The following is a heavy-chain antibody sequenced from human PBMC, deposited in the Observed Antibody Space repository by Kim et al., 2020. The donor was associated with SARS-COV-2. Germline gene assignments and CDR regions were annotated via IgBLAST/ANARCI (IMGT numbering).Heavy chain of an antibody. V-gene: IGHV4-39*07. CDR3: GRFTKTSWYSWFDP. D-gene: IGHD2-2*02. CDR2: VFYSGST. CDR1: GGSISSSTYY. J-gene: IGHJ5*02. Sequence: SETLSLTCTVSGGSISSSTYYWGWIRQPPGKGLEWIGSVFYSGSTYYNPSLKSRVTISEDTSKNQFSLKLSSVTAADTAVYYCGRFTKTSWYSWFDPWGQGTLVTVSS.